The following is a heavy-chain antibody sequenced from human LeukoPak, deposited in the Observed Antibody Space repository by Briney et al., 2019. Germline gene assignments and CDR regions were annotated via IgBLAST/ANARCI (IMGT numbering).Heavy chain of an antibody. D-gene: IGHD5-18*01. J-gene: IGHJ6*03. Sequence: PGGSLRLSCAASGFTFENNAMHWVRQAPGKGLEWVSSISWNSDTITYADSVKGRFTISRDNAKNSLYLQMNSLRAEDTAVYYCARDQGEWGYTYGRRGGYYYYYYMDVWGKGTTVTVSS. V-gene: IGHV3-9*01. CDR3: ARDQGEWGYTYGRRGGYYYYYYMDV. CDR1: GFTFENNA. CDR2: ISWNSDTI.